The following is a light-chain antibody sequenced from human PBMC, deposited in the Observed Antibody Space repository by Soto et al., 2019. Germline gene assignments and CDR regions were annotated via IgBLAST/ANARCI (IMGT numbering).Light chain of an antibody. CDR1: QTVSSNY. V-gene: IGKV3-20*01. J-gene: IGKJ1*01. CDR2: GAS. Sequence: EIVLTQSPGTLSVSAGERGSLTCRASQTVSSNYLAWYQQKHGQAPRLLNHGASTRASGIHDRFSGSGSGTDFTLTISRLEPQDFAVYFCQQYGNTPWTFGQGTTVEIK. CDR3: QQYGNTPWT.